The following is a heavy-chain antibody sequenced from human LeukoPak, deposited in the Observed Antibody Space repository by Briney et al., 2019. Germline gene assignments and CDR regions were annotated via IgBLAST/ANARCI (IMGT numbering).Heavy chain of an antibody. J-gene: IGHJ4*02. V-gene: IGHV5-51*01. CDR1: GYSFTNYW. Sequence: GESLKISCKASGYSFTNYWIGWVRPMPGKGLEWMTIIYPGDSQTRYSPSFQGQVTISADKSIDTAYLQWSSLKASDTAMYYCARALRTGQGDYVPVLWGQGTLVTVSS. CDR2: IYPGDSQT. D-gene: IGHD4-17*01. CDR3: ARALRTGQGDYVPVL.